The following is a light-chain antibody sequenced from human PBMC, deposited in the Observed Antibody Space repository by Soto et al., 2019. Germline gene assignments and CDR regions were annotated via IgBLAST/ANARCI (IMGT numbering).Light chain of an antibody. Sequence: EIVLTQSQDPLSLSPGERATLSCRASQSGSSYLAWYQHKPCQAPRLLIYDAANRATGIPARFSGSGSGTEFTLTIRSLEPEDFAVYDCQQRYDWTRLTLGGGTKVEIK. CDR3: QQRYDWTRLT. CDR1: QSGSSY. J-gene: IGKJ4*01. CDR2: DAA. V-gene: IGKV3-11*01.